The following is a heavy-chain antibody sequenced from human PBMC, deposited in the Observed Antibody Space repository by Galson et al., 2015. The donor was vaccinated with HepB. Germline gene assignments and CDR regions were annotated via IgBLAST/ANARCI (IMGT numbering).Heavy chain of an antibody. CDR3: VKGPHYSGYDFPDY. V-gene: IGHV3-64D*06. CDR2: ISSNGGST. D-gene: IGHD5-12*01. J-gene: IGHJ4*02. CDR1: GFTFSSYA. Sequence: SLRLSCAASGFTFSSYAMHWVRQAPGKGLEYVSAISSNGGSTYYADSVKGRFTISRDNSKNTLYLQMSSLRAEDTAVYYCVKGPHYSGYDFPDYWGQGTLVTVPS.